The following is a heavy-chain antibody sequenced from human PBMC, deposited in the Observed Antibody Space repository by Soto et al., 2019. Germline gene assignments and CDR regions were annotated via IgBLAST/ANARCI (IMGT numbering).Heavy chain of an antibody. Sequence: PGGSLRLSCAASGFTFSTYSMSWVRQAPGKGLEWVSAIYSGGSTYYADSVKGRFTISRDNSRNTLYLQMNSLRAEDTAVYFCARCDGSATYCFFFAYWGQGTPVTVS. J-gene: IGHJ4*02. CDR1: GFTFSTYS. D-gene: IGHD3-10*01. CDR3: ARCDGSATYCFFFAY. CDR2: IYSGGST. V-gene: IGHV3-66*01.